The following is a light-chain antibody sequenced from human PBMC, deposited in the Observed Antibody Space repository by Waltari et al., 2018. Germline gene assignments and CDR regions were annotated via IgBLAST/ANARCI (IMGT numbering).Light chain of an antibody. V-gene: IGLV2-11*01. J-gene: IGLJ3*02. CDR3: CSYAGTYTWV. Sequence: QSALTQPRSVSGSPGQSVTLSCTGTSSDVGGYNYVSWYQQHPGKAPKLMIYDVSERPSGVPDRFSGSKSGNTASLTISGLQAEDEADYYCCSYAGTYTWVVGGETKLTVL. CDR2: DVS. CDR1: SSDVGGYNY.